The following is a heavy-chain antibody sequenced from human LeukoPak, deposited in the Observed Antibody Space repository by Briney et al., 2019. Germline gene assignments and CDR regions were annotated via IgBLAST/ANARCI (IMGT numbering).Heavy chain of an antibody. D-gene: IGHD1-14*01. CDR2: IYYSGST. Sequence: SETLSLTCIVSGGSISSSRFYWGWIRQPPGKGLEWIGTIYYSGSTYYNPSLKSRVTMSVDTSKNQFSLKLSSVTPVDTAVYYCARKVAGTTYWYFDLWGRGTLVTVSS. J-gene: IGHJ2*01. V-gene: IGHV4-39*07. CDR1: GGSISSSRFY. CDR3: ARKVAGTTYWYFDL.